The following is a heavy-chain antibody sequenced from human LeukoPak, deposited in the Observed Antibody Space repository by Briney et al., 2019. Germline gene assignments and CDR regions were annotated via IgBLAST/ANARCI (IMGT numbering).Heavy chain of an antibody. D-gene: IGHD7-27*01. Sequence: ASVKVSCKASGYTFTAYNMDWVRQAPGQGLEWMGRINPNSGATNYAQKFQGRVTMTRDTTVSTAYMELSRLRSDDTAVYFCAPQLGRLTDYWGQGTLVTVSS. CDR3: APQLGRLTDY. CDR1: GYTFTAYN. V-gene: IGHV1-2*06. J-gene: IGHJ4*02. CDR2: INPNSGAT.